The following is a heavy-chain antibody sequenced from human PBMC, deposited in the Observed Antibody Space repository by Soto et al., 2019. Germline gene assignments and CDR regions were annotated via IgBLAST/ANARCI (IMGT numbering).Heavy chain of an antibody. Sequence: SGPTLVNPTQTLTLTCTFSGFSLSTSGVGVGWIRQPPGKALEWLALIYWDDDKRYSPSLKSRLTITKDTSKNQVVPTMTNMDPVDTATYYCAHKAIDCTNGVCYEYFQHWGQGTLVTVSS. CDR3: AHKAIDCTNGVCYEYFQH. CDR2: IYWDDDK. J-gene: IGHJ1*01. V-gene: IGHV2-5*02. D-gene: IGHD2-8*01. CDR1: GFSLSTSGVG.